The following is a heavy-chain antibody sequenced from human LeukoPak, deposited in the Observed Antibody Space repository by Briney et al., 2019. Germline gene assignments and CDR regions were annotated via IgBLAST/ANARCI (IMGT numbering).Heavy chain of an antibody. J-gene: IGHJ4*02. CDR2: IKQDGSDR. Sequence: GGSLRLSCAASGFTFRNYWMSWVRQAPGTGLEWVANIKQDGSDRNYVTSVRGRFTISRDNAESSLYLQMNSLRAEDMALYYCVRNLAVAGTCFDSWGQGTLVTVSS. D-gene: IGHD6-19*01. V-gene: IGHV3-7*03. CDR3: VRNLAVAGTCFDS. CDR1: GFTFRNYW.